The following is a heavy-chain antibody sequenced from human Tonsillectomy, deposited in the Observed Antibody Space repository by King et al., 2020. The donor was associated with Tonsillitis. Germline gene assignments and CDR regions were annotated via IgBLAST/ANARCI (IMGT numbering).Heavy chain of an antibody. V-gene: IGHV3-7*01. J-gene: IGHJ3*02. CDR3: VRDDGDVISAFDI. Sequence: VQLVESGGDLVQPGGSLRLSCAASGFTFTTYWMSWVRQGPGKGLEWVADIKQDGSKIYYADSVKGRFTISRDNAKNSLYLQMNGLRAEGTAVYYCVRDDGDVISAFDIWGQGTMVTVSS. D-gene: IGHD4-17*01. CDR2: IKQDGSKI. CDR1: GFTFTTYW.